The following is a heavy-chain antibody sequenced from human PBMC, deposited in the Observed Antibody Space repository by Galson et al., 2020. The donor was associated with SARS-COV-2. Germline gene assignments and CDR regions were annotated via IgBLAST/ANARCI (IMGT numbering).Heavy chain of an antibody. J-gene: IGHJ1*01. CDR3: ARTFSGSYTEYFQH. Sequence: TGGSLRLSCAASGFTFSSYAMHSVRQAPGKGLEWVAVISYDGSNKYYADSVKGRFTISRDNSKNTLYLQMNSLRAEDTAVYYCARTFSGSYTEYFQHWGQGTLVTVSS. CDR2: ISYDGSNK. CDR1: GFTFSSYA. V-gene: IGHV3-30-3*01. D-gene: IGHD1-26*01.